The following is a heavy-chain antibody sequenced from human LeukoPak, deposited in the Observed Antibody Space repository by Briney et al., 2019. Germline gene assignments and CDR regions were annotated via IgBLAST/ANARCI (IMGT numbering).Heavy chain of an antibody. V-gene: IGHV3-23*01. CDR2: ISGSGSNT. CDR3: ARDRPSGSYLD. J-gene: IGHJ4*02. Sequence: GGSLRLSCAASGFTFSSYAMSWVRQAPGKGLEWVSAISGSGSNTYYADSVKGRFTISRDNSKNTLCLQMNSLRAEDTAVYYCARDRPSGSYLDWGQGTLVTVSS. CDR1: GFTFSSYA. D-gene: IGHD1-26*01.